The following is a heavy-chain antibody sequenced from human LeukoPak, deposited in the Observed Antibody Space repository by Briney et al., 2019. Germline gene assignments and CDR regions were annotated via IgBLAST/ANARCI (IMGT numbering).Heavy chain of an antibody. Sequence: GGSLRLSCAASGFTFSSYAMHWVRQAPGKGLEWVAVISYDGSNKYYADSVKGRFTISRDNSKNTLYLQMNSLRAEDTAVYYCARDCGYSYGYLLPYYSYYGMDVWGQGTTVTVSS. V-gene: IGHV3-30-3*01. J-gene: IGHJ6*02. CDR3: ARDCGYSYGYLLPYYSYYGMDV. CDR1: GFTFSSYA. CDR2: ISYDGSNK. D-gene: IGHD5-18*01.